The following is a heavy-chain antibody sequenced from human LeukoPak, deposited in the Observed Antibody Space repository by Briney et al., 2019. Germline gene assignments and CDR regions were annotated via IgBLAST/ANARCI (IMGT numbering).Heavy chain of an antibody. CDR1: GFSLNTRGVG. D-gene: IGHD3-22*01. Sequence: SGSTLVNPTQTLTLTCTFSGFSLNTRGVGVGWIRQPPGRALEWLALIYWDDDRRYSPSLKSRLTITKDTSKNQVVLTITNMDPVDTATYFCAHRKNYYDSSVFDNWGQGTLVTVSS. CDR3: AHRKNYYDSSVFDN. J-gene: IGHJ4*02. V-gene: IGHV2-5*02. CDR2: IYWDDDR.